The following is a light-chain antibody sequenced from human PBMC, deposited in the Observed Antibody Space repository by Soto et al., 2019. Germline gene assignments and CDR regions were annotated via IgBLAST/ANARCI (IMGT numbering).Light chain of an antibody. Sequence: QSVLSQPPSTSGTTGKRVTISCSGSSSNIGSNTVNWYQQLPGTAPKLLIYSNNQRPSGVPDRFSGSKSGTSASLAISGLQSEDEADFYCAAWDDSLNGYVFGTGTKLTVL. CDR3: AAWDDSLNGYV. J-gene: IGLJ1*01. CDR1: SSNIGSNT. V-gene: IGLV1-44*01. CDR2: SNN.